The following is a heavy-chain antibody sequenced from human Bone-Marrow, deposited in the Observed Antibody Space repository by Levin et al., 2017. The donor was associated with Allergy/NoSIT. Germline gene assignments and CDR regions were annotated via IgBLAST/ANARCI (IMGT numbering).Heavy chain of an antibody. CDR3: ARGIGNYDY. J-gene: IGHJ4*02. V-gene: IGHV3-23*01. Sequence: SGGSLRLSCAASGFTFSSSDMSWVRQAPGKGLEWVSAISTSGGTTYYADSVKGRFTISRDNSKNTLYLQMNSLRAEDTAVYYCARGIGNYDYWGQGTLVTVSS. CDR2: ISTSGGTT. CDR1: GFTFSSSD. D-gene: IGHD4-11*01.